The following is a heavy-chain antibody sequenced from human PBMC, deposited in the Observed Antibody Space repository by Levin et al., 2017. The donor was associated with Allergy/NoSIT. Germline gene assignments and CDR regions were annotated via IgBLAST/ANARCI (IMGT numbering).Heavy chain of an antibody. CDR1: GGSFSGYY. D-gene: IGHD6-19*01. CDR3: ARLQVAGPNFDY. CDR2: INHSGST. Sequence: GSLRLSCAVYGGSFSGYYWSWIRQPPGKGLEWIGEINHSGSTNYNPSLKSRVTISVDTSKNQFSLKLSSVTAADTAVYYCARLQVAGPNFDYWGQGTLVTVSS. V-gene: IGHV4-34*01. J-gene: IGHJ4*02.